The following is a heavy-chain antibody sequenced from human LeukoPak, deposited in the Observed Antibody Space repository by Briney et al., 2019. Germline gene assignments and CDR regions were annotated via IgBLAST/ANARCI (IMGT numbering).Heavy chain of an antibody. V-gene: IGHV5-51*01. D-gene: IGHD3-10*01. J-gene: IGHJ4*02. Sequence: PGESLKMTCKGSGYSFANYWIGWVRQTPGKGLEYMALIYPDDSDTRYNPSFQGQVTISADKSISTAYLQWRSLKASDTAMYYCVRLASGRALIYFEFWGQGTLVTVSS. CDR2: IYPDDSDT. CDR3: VRLASGRALIYFEF. CDR1: GYSFANYW.